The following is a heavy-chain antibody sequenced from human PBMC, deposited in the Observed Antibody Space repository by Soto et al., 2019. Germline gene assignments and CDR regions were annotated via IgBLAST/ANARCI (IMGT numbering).Heavy chain of an antibody. D-gene: IGHD4-17*01. Sequence: GGSLRLSCAASGFTFSSYAMSWVRQAPGKGLEWVSAISGSGGSTYYADSVKGRFTISRDNSKNTLYLQMNSLRAEDTAVYYCVKDSRLDYGDSRANYYFDYWGQGTLVTVSS. CDR3: VKDSRLDYGDSRANYYFDY. CDR2: ISGSGGST. J-gene: IGHJ4*02. V-gene: IGHV3-23*01. CDR1: GFTFSSYA.